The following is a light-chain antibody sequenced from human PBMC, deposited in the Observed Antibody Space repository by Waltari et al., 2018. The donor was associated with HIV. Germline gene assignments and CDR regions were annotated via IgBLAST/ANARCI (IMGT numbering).Light chain of an antibody. CDR1: QTVNNNF. CDR3: QYFTSTPTYT. CDR2: GAS. J-gene: IGKJ2*01. Sequence: EVVLTQSPGTLSLSPGDRVSLSCRANQTVNNNFLTWYQQKPGQAPRLLNYGASNRATDIPDRFSGFGSGTDFTLFISTLDPEDSALYFCQYFTSTPTYTFGQGTKLEIK. V-gene: IGKV3-20*01.